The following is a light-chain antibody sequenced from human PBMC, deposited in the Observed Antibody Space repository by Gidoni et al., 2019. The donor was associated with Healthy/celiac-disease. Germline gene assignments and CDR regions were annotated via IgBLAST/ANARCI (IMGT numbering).Light chain of an antibody. V-gene: IGLV1-44*01. CDR2: SNN. J-gene: IGLJ2*01. Sequence: QSVLTQPPSPSGTPGPGVTISCSGSSSNIGSNTVNWYQQLPGTAPKLLIYSNNQRPSGVPDRFSGSKSGTSASLAISGLQSEDEADYYCAAWDDSLNGVVFGGGTKLTVL. CDR1: SSNIGSNT. CDR3: AAWDDSLNGVV.